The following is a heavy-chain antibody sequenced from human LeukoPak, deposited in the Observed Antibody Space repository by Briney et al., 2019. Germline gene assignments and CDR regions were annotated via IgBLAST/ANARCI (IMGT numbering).Heavy chain of an antibody. Sequence: SETLSLTCTVSGGSISSSSYYWGWIRQPPGKGLEWIGSIYYSGSTYYNPSLKSRVTISVDTSKNQFSLKLSSVTAADTAVYYCARCGAVAGTDFDYWGQGTLVTVSS. D-gene: IGHD6-19*01. J-gene: IGHJ4*02. CDR2: IYYSGST. CDR1: GGSISSSSYY. CDR3: ARCGAVAGTDFDY. V-gene: IGHV4-39*07.